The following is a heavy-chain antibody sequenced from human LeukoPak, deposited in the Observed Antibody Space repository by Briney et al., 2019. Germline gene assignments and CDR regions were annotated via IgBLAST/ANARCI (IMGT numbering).Heavy chain of an antibody. CDR2: MNPKSGNT. J-gene: IGHJ4*02. V-gene: IGHV1-8*01. D-gene: IGHD1-26*01. CDR3: ARVTGSIDY. Sequence: GASVKVSCKASGYTFTSYDINWVRQATGQGPEWMGWMNPKSGNTGYAQKFQGRVTMTRDTSISTAYMELSSLRSEDTAVYYCARVTGSIDYWGQGTLVTVSS. CDR1: GYTFTSYD.